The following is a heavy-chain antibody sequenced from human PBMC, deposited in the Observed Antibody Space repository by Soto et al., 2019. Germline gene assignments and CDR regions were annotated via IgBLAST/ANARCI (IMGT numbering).Heavy chain of an antibody. V-gene: IGHV1-69*02. Sequence: QVQLVQSGAEVKKPGSSVKVSCKASGGTFSSYTISWVRQAPGQGLEWMGRIIPILGIANYAQKFQGRVTMTADKSTSTAYMELSSLRSEDTAVYYCARGGDSISQNWFDPWGQGTLVTVSS. CDR1: GGTFSSYT. J-gene: IGHJ5*02. CDR3: ARGGDSISQNWFDP. CDR2: IIPILGIA. D-gene: IGHD6-13*01.